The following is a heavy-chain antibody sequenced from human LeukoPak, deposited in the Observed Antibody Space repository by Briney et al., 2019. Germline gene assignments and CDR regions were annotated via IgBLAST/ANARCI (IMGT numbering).Heavy chain of an antibody. CDR3: ARFGALFGSSSKYYYMDV. D-gene: IGHD6-6*01. CDR2: IIPIFGTA. V-gene: IGHV1-69*05. Sequence: SVKVSCKXSGGTFSSYAISWVRQAPRQGLEWMGRIIPIFGTANYSQKFQGRVTITTDESTSTAYMELSSLRSEDTAVYYCARFGALFGSSSKYYYMDVWGKGTTVTVSS. CDR1: GGTFSSYA. J-gene: IGHJ6*03.